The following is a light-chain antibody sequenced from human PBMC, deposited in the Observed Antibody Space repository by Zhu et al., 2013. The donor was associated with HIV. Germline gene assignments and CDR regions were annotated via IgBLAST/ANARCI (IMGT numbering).Light chain of an antibody. Sequence: EIVVTQSPGTLSLSPGDRATLSCRASQTIRSSYLAWYQQKPGQAPRLLIYGASNRATGVPERFSGSGSGTDFTLTIDSLEPEDFAVYYCQHYGSSPPLFTFGPWDQV. J-gene: IGKJ3*01. V-gene: IGKV3-20*01. CDR2: GAS. CDR1: QTIRSSY. CDR3: QHYGSSPPLFT.